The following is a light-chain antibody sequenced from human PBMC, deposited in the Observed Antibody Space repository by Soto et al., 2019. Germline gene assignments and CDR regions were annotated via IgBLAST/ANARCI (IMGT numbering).Light chain of an antibody. CDR3: QQGYSSRWT. Sequence: DIQMTQSPSSLSASVGDRVTITCRASQNIRSYLNWSQQKPGKAPQLLIYATSSLQTGVPSRFSASGSGTDFSLVISDLQPEDSATYYCQQGYSSRWTSGRGTKVEI. CDR2: ATS. CDR1: QNIRSY. J-gene: IGKJ1*01. V-gene: IGKV1-39*01.